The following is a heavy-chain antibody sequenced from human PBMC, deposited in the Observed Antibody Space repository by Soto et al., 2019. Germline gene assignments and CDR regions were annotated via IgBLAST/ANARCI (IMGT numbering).Heavy chain of an antibody. CDR1: GDTFKNCV. CDR2: IIPLFGTT. J-gene: IGHJ6*02. CDR3: AAELGFGKLSVV. Sequence: QVQVVQSGVDARRPGSSVKVSCKASGDTFKNCVISWVRQAPGQGLEWMGGIIPLFGTTDFAQRFQGRLTITTDESTTTAYMELSRLRSEDTATYYCAAELGFGKLSVVWGQGTTVIVSS. D-gene: IGHD3-10*01. V-gene: IGHV1-69*01.